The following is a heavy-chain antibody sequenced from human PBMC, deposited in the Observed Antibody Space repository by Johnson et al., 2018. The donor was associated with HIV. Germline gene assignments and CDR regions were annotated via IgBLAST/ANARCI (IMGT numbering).Heavy chain of an antibody. Sequence: QVQLVESGGGLVKPGGSLRLSCAASGFTFDDYGMSWVRQAPGKGLEWVAIIRYDGSNKYYADSVKGRFTISRDNSKNTLYLQMNSLRAEDTAVYYCARDPDIWGQGTMVTVSS. CDR1: GFTFDDYG. J-gene: IGHJ3*02. CDR2: IRYDGSNK. CDR3: ARDPDI. V-gene: IGHV3-30*02.